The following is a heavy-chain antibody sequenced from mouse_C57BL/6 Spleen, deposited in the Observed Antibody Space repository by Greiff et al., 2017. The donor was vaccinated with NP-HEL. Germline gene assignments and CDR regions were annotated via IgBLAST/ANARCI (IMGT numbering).Heavy chain of an antibody. V-gene: IGHV3-6*01. Sequence: EVQLQESGPGLVKPSQSLSLTCSVTGYSITSGYYWNWIRQFPGNKLEWMGYISYDGSNNYNPSLKNRISITRDTSKNQFFLKLNSVTTEDTATYYCATGDDYPFAYWGQGTLVTVSA. CDR3: ATGDDYPFAY. CDR2: ISYDGSN. CDR1: GYSITSGYY. D-gene: IGHD2-4*01. J-gene: IGHJ3*01.